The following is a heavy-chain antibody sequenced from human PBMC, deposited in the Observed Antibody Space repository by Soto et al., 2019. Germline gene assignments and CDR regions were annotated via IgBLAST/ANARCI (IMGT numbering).Heavy chain of an antibody. V-gene: IGHV4-4*02. D-gene: IGHD6-13*01. J-gene: IGHJ6*02. CDR2: IYHSGST. CDR3: ARDRGIAAAGLYYYYYGMDV. Sequence: SETLSLTCAVSGGSISSSNWWSWVRQPPGNGLEWIGEIYHSGSTNYNPSLKSRVTISVDKSKNQFSLKLSSVTAADTAVYYCARDRGIAAAGLYYYYYGMDVWGQGTTVTVSS. CDR1: GGSISSSNW.